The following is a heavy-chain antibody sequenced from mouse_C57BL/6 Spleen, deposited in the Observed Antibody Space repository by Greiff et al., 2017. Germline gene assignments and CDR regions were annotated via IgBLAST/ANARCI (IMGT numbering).Heavy chain of an antibody. V-gene: IGHV1-81*01. CDR1: GYTFTSYG. Sequence: VKLMESGAELARPGASVKLSCKASGYTFTSYGISWVKQRTGQGLEWIGEIYPRSGNTYYNEKFKGKATLTADKSSSTAYMELRSLTSEDSAVYFCARRDDGSVYWYFDVWGTGTTVTVSS. D-gene: IGHD2-3*01. CDR3: ARRDDGSVYWYFDV. CDR2: IYPRSGNT. J-gene: IGHJ1*03.